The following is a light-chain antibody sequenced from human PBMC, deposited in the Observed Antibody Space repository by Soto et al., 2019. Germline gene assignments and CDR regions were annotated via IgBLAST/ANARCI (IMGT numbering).Light chain of an antibody. CDR2: DTI. Sequence: QAVVTQEPSLTVSPGGTVTLTCGSSTGAATSGHYPYWFQQKPGQAPRTLIYDTIKKHSWTPARFSGSLLGGKAALTLSGAQPEDEADYYCLLSYSGARPVVFGGGTKLTVL. J-gene: IGLJ2*01. V-gene: IGLV7-46*01. CDR3: LLSYSGARPVV. CDR1: TGAATSGHY.